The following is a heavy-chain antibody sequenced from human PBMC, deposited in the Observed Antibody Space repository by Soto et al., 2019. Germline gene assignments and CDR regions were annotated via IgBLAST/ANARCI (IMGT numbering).Heavy chain of an antibody. D-gene: IGHD5-12*01. CDR2: IYYSGST. J-gene: IGHJ4*02. CDR1: GGSISSGGYY. Sequence: PSETLSLTCTVSGGSISSGGYYWSWIRQHPGKGLEWIGYIYYSGSTYYNPSLKSRVTISVDTSKNQFSLKLSSVTAADTAVYYCARDVATRYYFDYWGQGTLVTVSS. V-gene: IGHV4-31*03. CDR3: ARDVATRYYFDY.